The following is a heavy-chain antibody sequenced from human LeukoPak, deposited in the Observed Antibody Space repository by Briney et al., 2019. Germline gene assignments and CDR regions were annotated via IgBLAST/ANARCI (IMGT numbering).Heavy chain of an antibody. CDR1: GGSMSSSSYY. J-gene: IGHJ6*02. CDR2: IYYSGST. Sequence: SETLSLTCTVSGGSMSSSSYYWGWIRQPPGKGLEWIGSIYYSGSTYYNPSLKSRVTISVDTSKNQFSLKLSSVTAADTAVYYCARDQDSGSYSYYYYYGMDVWGQGTMVTVSS. V-gene: IGHV4-39*07. CDR3: ARDQDSGSYSYYYYYGMDV. D-gene: IGHD3-10*01.